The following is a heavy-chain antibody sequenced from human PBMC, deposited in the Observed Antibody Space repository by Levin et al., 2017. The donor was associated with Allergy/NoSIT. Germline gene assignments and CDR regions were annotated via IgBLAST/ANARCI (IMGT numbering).Heavy chain of an antibody. V-gene: IGHV4-59*01. D-gene: IGHD4-17*01. CDR1: GGSMTRYY. CDR2: MYYSGST. CDR3: ARGGGYGESAGETRCFDY. J-gene: IGHJ4*02. Sequence: SQTLSLTCTVSGGSMTRYYWSWIRSPPGKGLEWIGYMYYSGSTNYNPSLKSRATISVDTSKNQFSLTLTSVTPEDTAVYYCARGGGYGESAGETRCFDYWGQGTLVTVSS.